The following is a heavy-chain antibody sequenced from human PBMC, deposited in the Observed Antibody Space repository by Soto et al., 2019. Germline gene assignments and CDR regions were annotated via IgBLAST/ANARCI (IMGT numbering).Heavy chain of an antibody. Sequence: EVQLLESGGGLVQPGGSLRLSCAASGFTFSSYAMNWVRQAPGKGLEWVSGISGSGSGVSTYYTDSVKGRFTISRDTSKNTLYLQMNSLRAEDTAVYYCAKDTVGAPVFWYFDLWGRGTLVTVSS. CDR3: AKDTVGAPVFWYFDL. D-gene: IGHD1-26*01. J-gene: IGHJ2*01. V-gene: IGHV3-23*01. CDR2: ISGSGSGVST. CDR1: GFTFSSYA.